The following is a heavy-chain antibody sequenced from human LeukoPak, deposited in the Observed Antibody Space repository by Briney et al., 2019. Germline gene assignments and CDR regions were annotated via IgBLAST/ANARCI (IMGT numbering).Heavy chain of an antibody. D-gene: IGHD3-10*01. Sequence: ASVKVSCKASGYTFTSYDINWVRQAPGQGLEWMGWISAYNGNTNYAQKLQGRVTMTTDTSTSTAYIELRSLRSDDTAVYYCAREPPRSSGSYYNYYYYYGMDVWGQGTTVTVSS. J-gene: IGHJ6*02. CDR3: AREPPRSSGSYYNYYYYYGMDV. V-gene: IGHV1-18*01. CDR1: GYTFTSYD. CDR2: ISAYNGNT.